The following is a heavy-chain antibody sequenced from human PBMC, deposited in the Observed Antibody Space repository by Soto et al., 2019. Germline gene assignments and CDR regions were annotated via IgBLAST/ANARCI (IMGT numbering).Heavy chain of an antibody. CDR2: ISYDGSRK. J-gene: IGHJ4*02. V-gene: IGHV3-30*04. CDR3: ARITRDPAFGSGQSWGNLDY. CDR1: GFTFSRFA. Sequence: QVQLVASGGGVVRPGKSLRLSCAASGFTFSRFAMNWVRQAPGKGLEWVAVISYDGSRKYYAESVKGRFTISKDDSRNTLSLQMNSLRYEDTAVYYCARITRDPAFGSGQSWGNLDYWGQGTLVSVSS. D-gene: IGHD3-16*01.